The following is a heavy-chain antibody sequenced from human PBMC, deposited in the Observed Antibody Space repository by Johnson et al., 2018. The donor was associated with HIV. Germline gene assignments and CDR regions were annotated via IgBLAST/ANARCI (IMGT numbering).Heavy chain of an antibody. D-gene: IGHD3-3*01. V-gene: IGHV3-15*01. CDR2: IKSKTDGGTT. J-gene: IGHJ3*02. CDR1: GFTFSNAW. Sequence: VQLVESGGGLVKPGGSLRLSCAASGFTFSNAWMSWVRQAPGKGLEWVGRIKSKTDGGTTDYAAPVKGRFTISRDDSKNTLYLQMNSLKTEDTAVYYCTTDSNHERREWLTDAFDIWGQGTMVTVSS. CDR3: TTDSNHERREWLTDAFDI.